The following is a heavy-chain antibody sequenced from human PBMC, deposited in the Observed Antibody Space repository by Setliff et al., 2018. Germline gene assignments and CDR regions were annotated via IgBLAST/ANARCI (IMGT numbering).Heavy chain of an antibody. V-gene: IGHV4-59*01. CDR1: GDSISDYH. J-gene: IGHJ4*02. Sequence: LSLTCRVSGDSISDYHWSWIRQPPGQGLEWIGYIYSSGRTNYNPSLKSRVSLSLDTSKNQFSLDLSSVTPADTAVYYCARVLGLRAPFDFWGQGILVTVSS. CDR2: IYSSGRT. D-gene: IGHD4-17*01. CDR3: ARVLGLRAPFDF.